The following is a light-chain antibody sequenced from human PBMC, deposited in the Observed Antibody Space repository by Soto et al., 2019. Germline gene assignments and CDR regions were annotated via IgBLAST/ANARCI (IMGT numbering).Light chain of an antibody. Sequence: QSALTQPASVSGSPGQTITISCTGTSSDVGGYNYVSWYQQHPGEAPKLMIYEVSNQPSGVSNRFSGSKSGNTASLSISGLQAEDEAEYYCSSYRSTNTVVFGGGTKLTVL. V-gene: IGLV2-14*01. CDR2: EVS. CDR3: SSYRSTNTVV. CDR1: SSDVGGYNY. J-gene: IGLJ2*01.